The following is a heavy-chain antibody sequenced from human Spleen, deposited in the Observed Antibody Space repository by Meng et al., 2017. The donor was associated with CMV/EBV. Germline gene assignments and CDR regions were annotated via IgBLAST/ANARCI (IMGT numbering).Heavy chain of an antibody. CDR1: GGSISSGDYY. D-gene: IGHD3-3*01. V-gene: IGHV4-39*07. CDR2: IYYNGST. Sequence: SETLSLTCTVSGGSISSGDYYWSWIRQPPGKGLEWIGSIYYNGSTYYNPSLKSRVTISVDTSKNQFSLKLNSVTAADTAVYYCATNDFWSGYQPYFYYGMDVWGQGTTVTVSS. CDR3: ATNDFWSGYQPYFYYGMDV. J-gene: IGHJ6*02.